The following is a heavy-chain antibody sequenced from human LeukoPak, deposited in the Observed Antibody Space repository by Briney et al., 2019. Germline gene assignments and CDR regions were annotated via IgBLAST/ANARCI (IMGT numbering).Heavy chain of an antibody. V-gene: IGHV4-61*08. CDR2: IYYSGST. Sequence: PSETLSLTCTVSGGSISSHGYCWNWISQPPGKGLEWIGYIYYSGSTNYNPSLKSRVTISVDTSKNQFSLKLSSVTAADTAVYYCARGTFVYSSGWYGGFYFDYWGQGTLVTVSS. D-gene: IGHD6-19*01. CDR3: ARGTFVYSSGWYGGFYFDY. CDR1: GGSISSHGYC. J-gene: IGHJ4*02.